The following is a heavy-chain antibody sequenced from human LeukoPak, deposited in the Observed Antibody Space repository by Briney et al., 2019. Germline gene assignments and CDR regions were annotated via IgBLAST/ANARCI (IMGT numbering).Heavy chain of an antibody. J-gene: IGHJ6*03. CDR3: ARGRRAVLLWFGVGRHMDV. Sequence: ASVKVSCKASGYTFTSYDINWVRQATGQGLEWMGWMNPNSGNTGYAQKFQGRVTMTRNTSISTAYMELSSLRSEDTAVYYCARGRRAVLLWFGVGRHMDVWGKGTTVTVSS. D-gene: IGHD3-10*01. CDR2: MNPNSGNT. V-gene: IGHV1-8*01. CDR1: GYTFTSYD.